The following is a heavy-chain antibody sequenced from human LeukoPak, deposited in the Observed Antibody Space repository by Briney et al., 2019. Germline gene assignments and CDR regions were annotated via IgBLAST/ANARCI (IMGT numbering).Heavy chain of an antibody. CDR1: GYTFTGYY. CDR2: INPNSGGT. V-gene: IGHV1-2*02. Sequence: GASVKVSCKASGYTFTGYYMHWVRQAPGQGLEWMGWINPNSGGTNYAQKFQGRVTMTRDTSISTAYMELSRLRSDDTAVYYCAISGGGESSGWNGYYFDYWGQGTLVTVSS. J-gene: IGHJ4*02. D-gene: IGHD6-19*01. CDR3: AISGGGESSGWNGYYFDY.